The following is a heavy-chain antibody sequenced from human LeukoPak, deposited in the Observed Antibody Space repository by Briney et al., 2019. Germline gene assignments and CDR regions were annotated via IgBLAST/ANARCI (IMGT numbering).Heavy chain of an antibody. V-gene: IGHV3-74*01. CDR2: ISPDGSTT. CDR1: GFTFSSYW. D-gene: IGHD3-3*01. J-gene: IGHJ4*02. Sequence: PGGSLRLSCAASGFTFSSYWMHWVRQAPGKGLVWVSRISPDGSTTGHADSVKGRFTLSRDNAKNTLYLQMSSLRAEDTALYYCARDFDFRSAIWGQGTLVTVSS. CDR3: ARDFDFRSAI.